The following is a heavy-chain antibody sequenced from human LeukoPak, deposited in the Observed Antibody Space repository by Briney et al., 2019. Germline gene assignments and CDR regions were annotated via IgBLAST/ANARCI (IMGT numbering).Heavy chain of an antibody. J-gene: IGHJ3*02. Sequence: GGSLRLSCAASGLTVSSNYTSWVRQAPGKGLAWVSVIYSDGSTYYADSVRGRFTISRDNSKNTLYLQMNSLRAEDTAVYYCARDGRVGSTRVNIWGQGTRVTVSS. D-gene: IGHD1-26*01. V-gene: IGHV3-66*02. CDR2: IYSDGST. CDR3: ARDGRVGSTRVNI. CDR1: GLTVSSNY.